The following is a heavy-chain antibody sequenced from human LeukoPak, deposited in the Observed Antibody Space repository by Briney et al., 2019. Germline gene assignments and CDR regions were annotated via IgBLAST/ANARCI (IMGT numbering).Heavy chain of an antibody. Sequence: SETLSLTCTVSGGYISSYYWSWIRQPPGKGLEWIGYIYYRGSTNYNPSLKSRVTISVDTSKNQFSLKLSSVTAADTAVYYCARGPYTAMVTYPFDYWGQGTLVTVSS. V-gene: IGHV4-59*01. CDR2: IYYRGST. D-gene: IGHD5-18*01. CDR3: ARGPYTAMVTYPFDY. J-gene: IGHJ4*02. CDR1: GGYISSYY.